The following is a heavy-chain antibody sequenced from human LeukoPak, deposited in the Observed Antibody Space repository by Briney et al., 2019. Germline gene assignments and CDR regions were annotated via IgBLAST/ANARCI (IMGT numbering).Heavy chain of an antibody. D-gene: IGHD5-12*01. J-gene: IGHJ5*02. Sequence: SETLSLTCTVSGGSISSYYWSWIRQPPGKGLEWIGYIYYSGSTNYNPSLKSRVTISVDTSKNQFSLKLSSVTAADTAVYYSAREKTEDIVATIGWFDPWGQGTLVTVSS. CDR2: IYYSGST. CDR3: AREKTEDIVATIGWFDP. V-gene: IGHV4-59*01. CDR1: GGSISSYY.